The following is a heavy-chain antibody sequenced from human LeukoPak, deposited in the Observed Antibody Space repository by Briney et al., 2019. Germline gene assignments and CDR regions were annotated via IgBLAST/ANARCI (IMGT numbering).Heavy chain of an antibody. V-gene: IGHV4-39*01. Sequence: SETLSLTCTVSGGSISSSSAYWGWIRQPPGKGLGWIGSIYYSNNTYNNPSIKSRATISAHTSKNQSSLTLDSVSATDAAVYYCVSPRGFSYGYFDYWGQGTLATVSS. D-gene: IGHD5-18*01. J-gene: IGHJ4*02. CDR1: GGSISSSSAY. CDR2: IYYSNNT. CDR3: VSPRGFSYGYFDY.